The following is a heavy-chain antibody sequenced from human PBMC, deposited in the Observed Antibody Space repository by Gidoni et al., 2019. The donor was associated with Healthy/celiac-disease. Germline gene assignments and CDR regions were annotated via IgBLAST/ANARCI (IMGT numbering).Heavy chain of an antibody. CDR2: INHSGST. J-gene: IGHJ5*02. CDR3: ARGGVYSSGWYSWFDP. CDR1: GGSFSGYY. D-gene: IGHD6-19*01. Sequence: QVQLQQWGAGLLKPSETLSLTCAVYGGSFSGYYWSWIRQPPGKGLEWIGEINHSGSTNYNPSLKSRVTISVDTSKNQFSLKLSSVTAADTAVYYCARGGVYSSGWYSWFDPWGQGTLVTVSS. V-gene: IGHV4-34*01.